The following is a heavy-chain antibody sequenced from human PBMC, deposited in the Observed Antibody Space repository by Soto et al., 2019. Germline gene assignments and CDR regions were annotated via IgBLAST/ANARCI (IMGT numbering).Heavy chain of an antibody. D-gene: IGHD4-4*01. Sequence: ASVKVSCKVSGGTFSSYTISWVRQAPGQGLEWMGWIYPNSGATDYAQKFQGWVTMTRDTSISTAYLELSRLKSDDTAVYYCARDRRNSWYWLDPWGQGTPVTVSS. CDR3: ARDRRNSWYWLDP. CDR1: GGTFSSYT. CDR2: IYPNSGAT. V-gene: IGHV1-2*04. J-gene: IGHJ5*02.